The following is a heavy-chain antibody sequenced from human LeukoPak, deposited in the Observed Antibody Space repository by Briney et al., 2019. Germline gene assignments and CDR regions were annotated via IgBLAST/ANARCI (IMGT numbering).Heavy chain of an antibody. CDR2: INPNRGGT. J-gene: IGHJ4*02. Sequence: ASVKVSCKASGYTFTGYYMHWVRQAPGQGLEWMGWINPNRGGTNHAQKFQGRVTMTRDTSISTAYMELSRLRSDDTAVYYCARALGSSWDSPLDSWGQGALVPVSS. V-gene: IGHV1-2*02. CDR1: GYTFTGYY. CDR3: ARALGSSWDSPLDS. D-gene: IGHD6-13*01.